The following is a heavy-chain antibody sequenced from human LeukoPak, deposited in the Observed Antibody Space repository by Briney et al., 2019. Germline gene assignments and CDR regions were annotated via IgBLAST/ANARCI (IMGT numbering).Heavy chain of an antibody. CDR1: GGTFSSYA. Sequence: SVKVSCKASGGTFSSYAISWVRQAPGQGLEWMGRIIPTLGIANYAQKFQGRVTITADKSTSTAYMELSSLRSEDTAVYYCARVGLTGTTRYYYYGMDVWGQGTTVTVSS. CDR3: ARVGLTGTTRYYYYGMDV. CDR2: IIPTLGIA. D-gene: IGHD1-20*01. V-gene: IGHV1-69*04. J-gene: IGHJ6*02.